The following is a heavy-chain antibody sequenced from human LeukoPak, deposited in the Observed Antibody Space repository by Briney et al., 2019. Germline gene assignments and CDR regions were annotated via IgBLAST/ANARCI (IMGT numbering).Heavy chain of an antibody. CDR3: AREGGYRAYFDY. Sequence: SETLSLTCTVSGGSISSSSYNGGWIRQPPGRGLEWIGTIYYSGSTYYNPSLKSRVTISVDTSKNRFSLKLNSVTAADTAVYYCAREGGYRAYFDYWGQGTLVTVSS. D-gene: IGHD1-26*01. CDR1: GGSISSSSYN. V-gene: IGHV4-39*01. J-gene: IGHJ4*02. CDR2: IYYSGST.